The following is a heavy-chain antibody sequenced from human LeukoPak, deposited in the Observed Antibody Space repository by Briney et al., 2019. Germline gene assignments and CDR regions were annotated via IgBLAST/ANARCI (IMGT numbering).Heavy chain of an antibody. D-gene: IGHD5-24*01. Sequence: GGSLRLSCATSAFTFSNYAMNWVRQAPGKGLEWVSGIRGGSTYYAESVKGRFTIFRDNSKNTLDLQMNSLRAEDTAAYYCAKGGDGYDWGFGYWGQGTLVTVSS. CDR1: AFTFSNYA. CDR2: IRGGST. V-gene: IGHV3-23*01. J-gene: IGHJ4*02. CDR3: AKGGDGYDWGFGY.